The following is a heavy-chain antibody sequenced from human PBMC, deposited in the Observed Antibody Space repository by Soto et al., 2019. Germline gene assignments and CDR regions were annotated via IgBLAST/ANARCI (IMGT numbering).Heavy chain of an antibody. J-gene: IGHJ4*02. CDR2: INGDGSST. D-gene: IGHD6-13*01. V-gene: IGHV3-74*01. CDR1: GFTFSSYW. Sequence: PXXSLRLSCAASGFTFSSYWMHWVRQAPGRGLVWVSRINGDGSSTSYADSVKDRFTISRDNAKKTLYLQMNSLRAEDTAVYYCARDPNGQQSSWGQGTLVTVSS. CDR3: ARDPNGQQSS.